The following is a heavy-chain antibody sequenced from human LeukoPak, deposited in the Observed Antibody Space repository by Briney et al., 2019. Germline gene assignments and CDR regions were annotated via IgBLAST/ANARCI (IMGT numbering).Heavy chain of an antibody. V-gene: IGHV1-46*01. Sequence: ASVKVSCKASGYTFTSYYMHWVREVPGQGLEWMGMINPGGGSPDYAQKFQDRVTMTRDTSTSTVYMEVSSLRSGDTAVFYCAREGGGYAVFDYWGQGTLVTVSS. CDR1: GYTFTSYY. D-gene: IGHD5-12*01. CDR3: AREGGGYAVFDY. J-gene: IGHJ4*02. CDR2: INPGGGSP.